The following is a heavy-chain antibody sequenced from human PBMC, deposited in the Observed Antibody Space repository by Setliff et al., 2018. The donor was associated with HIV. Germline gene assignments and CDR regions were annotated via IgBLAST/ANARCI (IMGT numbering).Heavy chain of an antibody. Sequence: SVKVSCKASGGTFSSYAISWVRQAPGQGLEWMGGIIPIFGTANYAQKSQGRVTITADESTSTAYMELSSLRSEDTAVYYCARLGAGGSGWYSGWFDPWGQGTLVTVSS. J-gene: IGHJ5*02. V-gene: IGHV1-69*13. D-gene: IGHD6-19*01. CDR2: IIPIFGTA. CDR3: ARLGAGGSGWYSGWFDP. CDR1: GGTFSSYA.